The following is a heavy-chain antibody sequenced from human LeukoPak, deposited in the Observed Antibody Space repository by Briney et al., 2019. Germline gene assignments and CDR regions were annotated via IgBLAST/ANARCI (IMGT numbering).Heavy chain of an antibody. D-gene: IGHD6-19*01. V-gene: IGHV3-11*01. CDR3: ARDRYFEQCLGRGAWFDA. CDR1: GFIFSDYY. J-gene: IGHJ5*02. Sequence: PGGSLRLSCVGSGFIFSDYYMSWIRRAPGKGLEWISYISSGGGTIYYGDSVKGRFTISRDNAKNSMYLQMDSLRDEDTAVYYCARDRYFEQCLGRGAWFDAWGQGTLVTVSS. CDR2: ISSGGGTI.